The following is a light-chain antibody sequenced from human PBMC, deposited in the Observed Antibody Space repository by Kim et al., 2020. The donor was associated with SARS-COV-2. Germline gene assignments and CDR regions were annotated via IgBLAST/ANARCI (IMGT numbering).Light chain of an antibody. V-gene: IGLV3-19*01. CDR3: NSRDTSGDHWV. Sequence: SSELTQVPAVSVALGQTVRITCQGDSLRTYYASWYQQKPGQAPVLVIFGKNSRPSGIPERFSGSNSDNTASLSITGAQAEDEADYFCNSRDTSGDHWVFGGGTQLTVL. CDR2: GKN. CDR1: SLRTYY. J-gene: IGLJ3*02.